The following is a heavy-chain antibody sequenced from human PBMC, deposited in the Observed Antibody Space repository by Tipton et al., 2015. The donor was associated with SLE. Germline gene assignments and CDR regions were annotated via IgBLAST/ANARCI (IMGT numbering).Heavy chain of an antibody. CDR1: GGSISSYY. V-gene: IGHV4-4*07. J-gene: IGHJ4*02. CDR2: IYPTGNT. Sequence: TLSLTCTVSGGSISSYYWSWIRQPAGKGLEWIGRIYPTGNTNYNPSLNSRVTMSVDTSKNQFSLNLTSVTAADTAVYYCARDRGNTVVYYWGQGTLVTVSS. CDR3: ARDRGNTVVYY. D-gene: IGHD4-23*01.